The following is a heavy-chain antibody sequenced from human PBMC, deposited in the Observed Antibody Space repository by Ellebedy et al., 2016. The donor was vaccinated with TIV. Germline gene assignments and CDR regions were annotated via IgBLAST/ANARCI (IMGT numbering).Heavy chain of an antibody. Sequence: AASVKVSCKASGYTLTGYFMHWVRQAPGQGLEWMGWINPNNGGTEYAQKFQGRVTMTRDTSINTAHMELSRLRSDDTAVYYCARENYDILTGSTDGLEIWGQGTMVTVSS. CDR3: ARENYDILTGSTDGLEI. V-gene: IGHV1-2*02. J-gene: IGHJ3*02. CDR1: GYTLTGYF. D-gene: IGHD3-9*01. CDR2: INPNNGGT.